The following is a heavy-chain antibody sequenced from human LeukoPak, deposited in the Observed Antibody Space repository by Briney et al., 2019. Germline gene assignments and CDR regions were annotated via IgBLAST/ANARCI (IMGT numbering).Heavy chain of an antibody. D-gene: IGHD5-24*01. CDR3: AKTRGDGYKDSFDY. V-gene: IGHV3-23*01. CDR1: GFTFTKCG. Sequence: GGTLRLSCAASGFTFTKCGMSWVRQAPGKGLEWVSVLSASGGSTYYADSVKGRFTISRDNSKNTLYLQMESLRAEDTAVYYCAKTRGDGYKDSFDYWGQGTLVTVSS. CDR2: LSASGGST. J-gene: IGHJ4*02.